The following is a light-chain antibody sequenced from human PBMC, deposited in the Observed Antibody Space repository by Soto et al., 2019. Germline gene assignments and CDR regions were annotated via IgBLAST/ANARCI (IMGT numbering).Light chain of an antibody. V-gene: IGKV1-39*01. Sequence: DIQMTQSPSSLSASVGDRVTITCLASQSISTYLIWYQQKPGKAPKLLIYATSSLQSGVPSRFSGSGFGTDFTLTISSLQPEDFATYYCQQSYSTPPGTFGQGTKVDIK. CDR3: QQSYSTPPGT. CDR2: ATS. J-gene: IGKJ1*01. CDR1: QSISTY.